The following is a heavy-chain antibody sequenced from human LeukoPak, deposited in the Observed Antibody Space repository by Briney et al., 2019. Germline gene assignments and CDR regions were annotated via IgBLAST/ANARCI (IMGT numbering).Heavy chain of an antibody. D-gene: IGHD2-15*01. CDR3: VRDFTIEENNRWYDGLDI. Sequence: GGSLRLSCTASGFTFNTQYMAWVRQAPGKGLGWVANIKEDGSIKNYVDSVKGRFTISRDNAKNSLYLEMNSLRTEDADVYCCVRDFTIEENNRWYDGLDIWGQGTMVTVSS. V-gene: IGHV3-7*03. CDR2: IKEDGSIK. J-gene: IGHJ3*02. CDR1: GFTFNTQY.